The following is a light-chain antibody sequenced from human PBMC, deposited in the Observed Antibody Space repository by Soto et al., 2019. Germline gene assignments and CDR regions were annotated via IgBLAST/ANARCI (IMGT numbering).Light chain of an antibody. V-gene: IGKV3-20*01. Sequence: EIVLTQSPGTLSLSPGERATLSCRASQSVSTKYVAWYRQKPGQAPSLLIYGTSNSAAGVPDRFSATGSGTDFSLTISRLQPEDFAVYYCQHYGSSPPDTFGQGTKLEIK. J-gene: IGKJ2*01. CDR1: QSVSTKY. CDR3: QHYGSSPPDT. CDR2: GTS.